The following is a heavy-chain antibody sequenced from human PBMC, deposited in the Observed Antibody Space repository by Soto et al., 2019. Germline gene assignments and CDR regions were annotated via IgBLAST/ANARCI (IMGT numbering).Heavy chain of an antibody. Sequence: SVKVSCKVSGGTFSSYAISWVRQAPGQGLEWMGGIIPIFGTANYTQKFQGRVTITADESTSTAYMELSSLRSEDTAVYYCARDPDTAIGYYYYGMDVWGQGTTVTVSS. CDR1: GGTFSSYA. CDR2: IIPIFGTA. J-gene: IGHJ6*02. V-gene: IGHV1-69*13. CDR3: ARDPDTAIGYYYYGMDV. D-gene: IGHD5-18*01.